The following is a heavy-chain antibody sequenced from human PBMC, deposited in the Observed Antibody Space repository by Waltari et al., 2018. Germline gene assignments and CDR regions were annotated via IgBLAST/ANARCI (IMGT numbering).Heavy chain of an antibody. Sequence: QVQLVQSGAEVKKPGASVKVSCKVSGYTLTESPMHWVRQGPGKGLEWLGGYVPEDGETIYAQSFQGRVAMTEDTSADTAYMELSSLTSEDTAVYYCATDHYRQSGYDTWGQGTLVTVSS. CDR2: YVPEDGET. CDR1: GYTLTESP. V-gene: IGHV1-24*01. J-gene: IGHJ5*02. D-gene: IGHD5-12*01. CDR3: ATDHYRQSGYDT.